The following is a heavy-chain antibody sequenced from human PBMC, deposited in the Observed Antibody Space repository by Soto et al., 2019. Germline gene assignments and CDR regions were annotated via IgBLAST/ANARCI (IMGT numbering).Heavy chain of an antibody. CDR2: MNPNSGNT. D-gene: IGHD2-15*01. Sequence: ASVKVSCKASGYTFTSYDINWVRQATGQGLEWMGWMNPNSGNTGYAQKFQGRVTMTRNTSISTAYMELSSLRSEDTAVYYCARGFENCSGGSCYLGYYYYYMDGWGKGTTVTVSS. V-gene: IGHV1-8*01. J-gene: IGHJ6*03. CDR1: GYTFTSYD. CDR3: ARGFENCSGGSCYLGYYYYYMDG.